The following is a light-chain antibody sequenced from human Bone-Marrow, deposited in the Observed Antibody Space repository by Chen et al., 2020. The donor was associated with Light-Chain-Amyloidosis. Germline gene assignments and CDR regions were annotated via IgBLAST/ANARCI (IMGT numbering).Light chain of an antibody. Sequence: SYVLTQPSSVSVAPGQTATIACGGNNIGSTSEHWYQQTPGQAPLLVVYDDSDRPSGIPERLSGSNSGNTATLTISRVETGDEADYDWQVWDRSSDRPVFGGGTKLTVL. CDR2: DDS. CDR3: QVWDRSSDRPV. V-gene: IGLV3-21*02. CDR1: NIGSTS. J-gene: IGLJ3*02.